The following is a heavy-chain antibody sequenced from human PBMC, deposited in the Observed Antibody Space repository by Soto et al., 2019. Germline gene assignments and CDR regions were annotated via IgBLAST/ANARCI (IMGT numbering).Heavy chain of an antibody. CDR1: GYTFTSYG. J-gene: IGHJ4*02. Sequence: GASVKVSCKASGYTFTSYGISWVRQAPGQGLEWMGWISAYNGNTNYAQKLQGRVTMTTDTSTSTAYMELRSLRSDDTAVYYCARAPWAIHDPALDYWGQGTLVTVSS. V-gene: IGHV1-18*04. D-gene: IGHD2-2*02. CDR3: ARAPWAIHDPALDY. CDR2: ISAYNGNT.